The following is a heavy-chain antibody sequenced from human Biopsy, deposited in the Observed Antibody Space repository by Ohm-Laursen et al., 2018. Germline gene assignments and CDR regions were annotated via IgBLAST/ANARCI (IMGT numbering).Heavy chain of an antibody. Sequence: SDTLSLTCTVSGVSINGGRYYWNWIRHHPGKGLEWIGNIFYSANTYYNPSLKSRVTISVDTSKNQFSLKLISVTAADTALYYCARRLVYRVFDSWAKGTLVIVSS. D-gene: IGHD5/OR15-5a*01. CDR2: IFYSANT. CDR1: GVSINGGRYY. CDR3: ARRLVYRVFDS. J-gene: IGHJ4*02. V-gene: IGHV4-31*03.